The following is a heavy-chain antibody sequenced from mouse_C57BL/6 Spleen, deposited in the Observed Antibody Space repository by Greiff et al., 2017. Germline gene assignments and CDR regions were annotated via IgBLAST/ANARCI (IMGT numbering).Heavy chain of an antibody. D-gene: IGHD1-1*01. CDR3: ARFITTALDY. J-gene: IGHJ2*01. CDR2: IDPSESYT. Sequence: VQLQQPGAELVMPGASVKLSCKASGYTFTSSWMHWVKQRPGQGLEWIGEIDPSESYTNYNQKFKGKSTLTVDKSSSTAYMQLSSLTSEDSAVYYCARFITTALDYWGQGTTLTVSS. CDR1: GYTFTSSW. V-gene: IGHV1-69*01.